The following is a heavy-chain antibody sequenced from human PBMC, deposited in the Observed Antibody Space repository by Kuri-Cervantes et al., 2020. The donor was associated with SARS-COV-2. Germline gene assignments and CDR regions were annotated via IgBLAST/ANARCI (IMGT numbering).Heavy chain of an antibody. V-gene: IGHV1-2*02. Sequence: ASVKVSCKASGYTFTTYGITWVRQAPGQGLEWMGWISPNSGGTNYAQKFQGRVTMTRDTSISTAYMELSRLRSDDTAVYYCARGGPITIFGVVTKRFDYWGQGTLVTVSS. J-gene: IGHJ4*02. D-gene: IGHD3-3*01. CDR2: ISPNSGGT. CDR3: ARGGPITIFGVVTKRFDY. CDR1: GYTFTTYG.